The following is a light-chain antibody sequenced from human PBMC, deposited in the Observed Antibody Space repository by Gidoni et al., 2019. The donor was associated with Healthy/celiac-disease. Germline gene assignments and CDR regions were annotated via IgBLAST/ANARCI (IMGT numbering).Light chain of an antibody. Sequence: LAVTPSPATLSFSSGERATLPCRASQSVTSYLAWYQQKPGQAPRLLIYNASNIATGFPARFSGSGSGTDFTLTISSLEPEDFAAYYCQQRNSWPLTFGEGTKVEIK. CDR3: QQRNSWPLT. CDR2: NAS. J-gene: IGKJ4*02. CDR1: QSVTSY. V-gene: IGKV3-11*01.